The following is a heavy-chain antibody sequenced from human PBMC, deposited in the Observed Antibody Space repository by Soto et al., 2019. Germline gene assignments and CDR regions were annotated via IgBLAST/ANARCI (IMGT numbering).Heavy chain of an antibody. J-gene: IGHJ4*02. CDR2: IIPILGIA. Sequence: QVQLVQSVAEVKKPGSSVKVSCKASGGTFSSYTISWVRQAPGQGLEWMGRIIPILGIANYAQKFQGRVTITAEKSTRTAYRELSSLRAEDTAVYYCARGWVDDDYDLRPFFDYWGQGTLVTVSS. D-gene: IGHD4-17*01. V-gene: IGHV1-69*02. CDR1: GGTFSSYT. CDR3: ARGWVDDDYDLRPFFDY.